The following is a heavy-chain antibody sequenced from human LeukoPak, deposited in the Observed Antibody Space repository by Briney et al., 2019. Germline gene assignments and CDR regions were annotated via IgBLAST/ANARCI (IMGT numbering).Heavy chain of an antibody. CDR2: VDVHGQGT. CDR1: GVTFSSYW. CDR3: ARSNYDSTTFYYHLDL. Sequence: VGCLRLSSAVSGVTFSSYWMGWVRHAPGEGPGWVSRVDVHGQGTACADSVKGRFTISRDNAKNTLSLQMNSLSAEDTAVYYCARSNYDSTTFYYHLDLWGQGTLVTVSS. J-gene: IGHJ5*02. V-gene: IGHV3-74*01. D-gene: IGHD2/OR15-2a*01.